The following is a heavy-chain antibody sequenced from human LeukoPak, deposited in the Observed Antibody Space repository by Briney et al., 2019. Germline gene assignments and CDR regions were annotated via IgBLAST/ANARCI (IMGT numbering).Heavy chain of an antibody. J-gene: IGHJ4*02. CDR3: ARESSFGVVTAMRFDY. D-gene: IGHD2-21*02. CDR2: INPNSGGT. Sequence: ASVKVSCTASGYTFTGYYMHWVRQAPGQGLEWMGWINPNSGGTNYAQKFQGRVTMTRDTSISTAYMELSRLRSDDTAVYYCARESSFGVVTAMRFDYWGQGTLVTVSS. V-gene: IGHV1-2*02. CDR1: GYTFTGYY.